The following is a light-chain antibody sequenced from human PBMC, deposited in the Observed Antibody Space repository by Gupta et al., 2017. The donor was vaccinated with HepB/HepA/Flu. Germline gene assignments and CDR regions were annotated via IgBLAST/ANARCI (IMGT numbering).Light chain of an antibody. V-gene: IGLV2-11*01. Sequence: QSALTQPRSVSGSLGQSVTVSCAGTSSDVGGYNFVSWYQQHPGKAPILIIYDVSKRPSGVPERFSGSRSGTTASLTISGLQPEDEADYYCCSDAGSYTSVFGTGTKVTVL. CDR2: DVS. CDR3: CSDAGSYTSV. CDR1: SSDVGGYNF. J-gene: IGLJ1*01.